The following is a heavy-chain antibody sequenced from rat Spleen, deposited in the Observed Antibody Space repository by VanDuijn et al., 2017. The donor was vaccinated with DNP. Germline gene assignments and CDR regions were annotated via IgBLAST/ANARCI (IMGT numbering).Heavy chain of an antibody. CDR1: GFDFNNYY. V-gene: IGHV5S11*01. CDR3: ARGSTSIDWYCDF. CDR2: MSPTTRSS. D-gene: IGHD3-1*01. J-gene: IGHJ1*01. Sequence: EVQLVESGGGLVQPGRSMKLSCAASGFDFNNYYMAWVRQAPKKGLEWVACMSPTTRSSYYRDSVKGRFTISRDDAKSGLYLQMNSLKSEETATYYCARGSTSIDWYCDFWGPGTMVTVSS.